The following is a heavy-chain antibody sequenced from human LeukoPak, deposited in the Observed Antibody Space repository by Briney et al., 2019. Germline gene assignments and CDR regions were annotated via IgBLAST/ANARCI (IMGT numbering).Heavy chain of an antibody. D-gene: IGHD5-24*01. CDR3: ARARYSFDY. J-gene: IGHJ4*02. Sequence: SETLSLTCTVSGGSISSSSYYWGWIRQPPGKGLEWIGYIYYSGSTNYNPSLKSRVTISVDTSKNQCSLKLSSVTAADTAVYYCARARYSFDYWGQGTLVTVSS. V-gene: IGHV4-61*05. CDR2: IYYSGST. CDR1: GGSISSSSYY.